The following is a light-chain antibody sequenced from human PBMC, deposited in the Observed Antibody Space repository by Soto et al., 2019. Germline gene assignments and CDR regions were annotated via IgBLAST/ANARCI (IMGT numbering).Light chain of an antibody. CDR2: DAS. Sequence: TPSPPTRSLAPGVTATFSSMANQTVSSYLAWYQQKPGKAPRLLIYDASTRTTDIPARFSGSGSGTDFTLTISSLEPDDFAPYYCQQRNSWSVTFGQGTKVEIK. J-gene: IGKJ1*01. V-gene: IGKV3-11*01. CDR1: QTVSSY. CDR3: QQRNSWSVT.